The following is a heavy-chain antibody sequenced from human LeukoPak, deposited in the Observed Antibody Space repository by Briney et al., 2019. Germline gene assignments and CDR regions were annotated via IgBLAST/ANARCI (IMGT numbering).Heavy chain of an antibody. CDR2: IYHSGST. CDR3: ARRYSNSYFDY. D-gene: IGHD4-11*01. Sequence: PSETLSLTCAVSGYSISSGYYWAWIRQPPGNGLEWIGNIYHSGSTYYNPSLTSRATISVDTSKHQFSLKLSSVTAADTAVYYCARRYSNSYFDYWGQGTLVTVSS. CDR1: GYSISSGYY. J-gene: IGHJ4*02. V-gene: IGHV4-38-2*01.